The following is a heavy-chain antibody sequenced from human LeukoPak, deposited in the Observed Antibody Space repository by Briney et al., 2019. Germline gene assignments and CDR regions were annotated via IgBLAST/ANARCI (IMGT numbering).Heavy chain of an antibody. J-gene: IGHJ4*02. V-gene: IGHV4-34*01. Sequence: PSETLSLTCAVYGGSFSGYYCSWIRQPPGKGLEWIGEINHSGSTNYNPSLKSRVTISVDTSKNQFSLKLSSVTAADTAVYYCASYYDSSQFDYWGQGTLVTVSS. CDR3: ASYYDSSQFDY. CDR1: GGSFSGYY. CDR2: INHSGST. D-gene: IGHD3-22*01.